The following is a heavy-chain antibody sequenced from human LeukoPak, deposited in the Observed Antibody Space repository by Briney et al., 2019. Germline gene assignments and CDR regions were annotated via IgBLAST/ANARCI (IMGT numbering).Heavy chain of an antibody. J-gene: IGHJ4*02. V-gene: IGHV3-9*03. CDR2: ISWNSGSI. CDR3: AKGSCSSTNCYLSDY. D-gene: IGHD2-2*01. Sequence: PGGSLRLSCAASGFTFDDYAMHWVRQAPGKGLEWVSGISWNSGSIGYADSVKGRFTISRDNAKNSLYLQMNSLIPEDMALYYCAKGSCSSTNCYLSDYWGQGTLVTVPS. CDR1: GFTFDDYA.